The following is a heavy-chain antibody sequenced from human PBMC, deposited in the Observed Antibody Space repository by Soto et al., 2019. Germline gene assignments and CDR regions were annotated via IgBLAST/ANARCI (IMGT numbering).Heavy chain of an antibody. J-gene: IGHJ6*02. CDR1: GASSHNGGHF. D-gene: IGHD3-10*01. Sequence: SETLSLTCSVSGASSHNGGHFWSWIRQHPGKGLEWIGYIYYSGSTYYNPSLKSRVTISVDTSKNQFSLKLSSVTAADTAVYYCARDADALYGSGIYQVNDRKNYGMDVWGQGTTVTVSS. CDR2: IYYSGST. V-gene: IGHV4-31*03. CDR3: ARDADALYGSGIYQVNDRKNYGMDV.